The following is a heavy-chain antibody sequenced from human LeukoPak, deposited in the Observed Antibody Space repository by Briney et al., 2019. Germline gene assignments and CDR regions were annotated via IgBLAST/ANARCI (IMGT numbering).Heavy chain of an antibody. CDR3: ARVRWELPRLFDY. V-gene: IGHV1-2*02. CDR1: GYTFTVYY. CDR2: INPNSGGT. Sequence: ASVKVSCKASGYTFTVYYMHWVRQAPGQRLEWMGWINPNSGGTNYAQKFQGRVTMTRDTSISTAYMELSRLRSDDTAVYYCARVRWELPRLFDYWGQGTLVTVSS. D-gene: IGHD1-26*01. J-gene: IGHJ4*02.